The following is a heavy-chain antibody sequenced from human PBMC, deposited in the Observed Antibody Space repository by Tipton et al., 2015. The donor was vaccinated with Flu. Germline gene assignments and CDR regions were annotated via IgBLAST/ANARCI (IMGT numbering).Heavy chain of an antibody. J-gene: IGHJ4*02. CDR2: ISWNSGSI. D-gene: IGHD3-22*01. CDR1: GFTFDDYA. Sequence: SLRLSCAASGFTFDDYAMHWVRQAPGKGLEWVSGISWNSGSIGYADSVKGPVTISRDNAKNSLYLQMNSLRAEDMALYYCAKDMNYYDSGSFDYWGQGTLLTVSS. CDR3: AKDMNYYDSGSFDY. V-gene: IGHV3-9*03.